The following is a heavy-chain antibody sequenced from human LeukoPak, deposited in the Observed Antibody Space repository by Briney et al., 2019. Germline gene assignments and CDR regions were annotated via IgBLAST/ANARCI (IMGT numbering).Heavy chain of an antibody. CDR3: ARDHSGSLVRVLIIEGSISLDY. CDR1: GYTFTSYG. CDR2: ISAYNGNT. V-gene: IGHV1-18*01. Sequence: ASVKVSCKASGYTFTSYGISWVRQAPGQGLEWMGWISAYNGNTNYAQKLQGRVTMTTDTSTSTAYMELRSLRSDDTAVYYCARDHSGSLVRVLIIEGSISLDYWGQGTLVTASS. D-gene: IGHD1-26*01. J-gene: IGHJ4*02.